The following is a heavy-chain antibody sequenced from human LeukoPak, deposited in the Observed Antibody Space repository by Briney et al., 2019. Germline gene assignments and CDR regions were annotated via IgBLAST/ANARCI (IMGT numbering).Heavy chain of an antibody. CDR3: TTYDNSAYYSDY. D-gene: IGHD3-22*01. Sequence: GESLRLSCAASGFTFSNAWMSWVRQAPGKGLEWVGRIKRKTDGGTIEYTAPVKGRFTISRDDSENTPYLQMNSLKAEDTAVYYCTTYDNSAYYSDYWGQGTLVTVSS. V-gene: IGHV3-15*01. J-gene: IGHJ4*02. CDR2: IKRKTDGGTI. CDR1: GFTFSNAW.